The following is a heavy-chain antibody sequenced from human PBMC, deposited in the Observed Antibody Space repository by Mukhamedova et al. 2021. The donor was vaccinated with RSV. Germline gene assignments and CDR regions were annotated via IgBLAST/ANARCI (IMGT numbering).Heavy chain of an antibody. D-gene: IGHD2-15*01. V-gene: IGHV3-48*02. CDR3: ARDQINKLGYCSGGSGYSEGFDY. Sequence: AEYMGGRFTISRDNAKNSLYLQMNSLRDEDTAVYYCARDQINKLGYCSGGSGYSEGFDYWGQGTLVTVSS. J-gene: IGHJ4*02.